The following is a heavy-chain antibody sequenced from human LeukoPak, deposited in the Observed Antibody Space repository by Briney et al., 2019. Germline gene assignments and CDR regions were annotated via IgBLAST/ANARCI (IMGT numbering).Heavy chain of an antibody. CDR2: IKQDGSEK. CDR1: GFTFSSYW. Sequence: GGSLRLSCAASGFTFSSYWMSWVRQAPGKGLEWVANIKQDGSEKYYVDSVKGRFTISRDNAKNSLYLQMNSLRAEDTAVYYCARALDRYYYGSGSPWGFDYWGRGTLVTVSS. V-gene: IGHV3-7*01. D-gene: IGHD3-10*01. J-gene: IGHJ4*02. CDR3: ARALDRYYYGSGSPWGFDY.